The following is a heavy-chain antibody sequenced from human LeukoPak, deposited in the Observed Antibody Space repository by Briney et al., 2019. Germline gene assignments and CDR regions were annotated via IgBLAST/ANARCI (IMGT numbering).Heavy chain of an antibody. Sequence: PGGSLRLSCAASGFIVRNNYMSWVRQAPGKGLEWVSVIYIGGSTFYADSVKGRFTISRDNAMNTLYLQMNSLGAEDSAVYYCARVGQGEWFFDLWGRGTLVTVSS. CDR2: IYIGGST. V-gene: IGHV3-53*01. CDR1: GFIVRNNY. CDR3: ARVGQGEWFFDL. J-gene: IGHJ2*01. D-gene: IGHD1-26*01.